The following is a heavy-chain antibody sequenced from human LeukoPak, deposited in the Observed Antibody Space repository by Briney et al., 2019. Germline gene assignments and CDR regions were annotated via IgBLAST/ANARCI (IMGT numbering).Heavy chain of an antibody. D-gene: IGHD5-18*01. CDR1: GGSISSGDYY. CDR3: ARYSDTAMVGLDY. V-gene: IGHV4-30-4*01. Sequence: PSETLSLTCTVSGGSISSGDYYWSWIRQPPGKGLEWIGYIYYSGSTYYNPSLKSRVTISVDTSKNQFSLKLSSVTAADTAVYYCARYSDTAMVGLDYWGQGTLVTVSS. CDR2: IYYSGST. J-gene: IGHJ4*02.